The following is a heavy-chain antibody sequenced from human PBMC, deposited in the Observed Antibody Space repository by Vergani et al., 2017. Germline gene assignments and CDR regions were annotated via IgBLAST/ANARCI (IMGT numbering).Heavy chain of an antibody. Sequence: QVQLQESGPGLVKPSQTLSLTCTVSGGSISSGSYYWSWIRQPAGKGLEWIGRIYTSGSTKYNPSLKSRVTISVDTSKNQFSLKLRSVTAADTAVYYCARSPFVLVAAILDWFDPWGQGTLVTVSS. J-gene: IGHJ5*02. CDR3: ARSPFVLVAAILDWFDP. V-gene: IGHV4-61*02. CDR1: GGSISSGSYY. D-gene: IGHD2-15*01. CDR2: IYTSGST.